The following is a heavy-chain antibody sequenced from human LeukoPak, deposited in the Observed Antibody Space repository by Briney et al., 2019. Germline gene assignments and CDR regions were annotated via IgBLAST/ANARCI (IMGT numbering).Heavy chain of an antibody. D-gene: IGHD2-15*01. J-gene: IGHJ4*02. CDR2: ISQDGINK. CDR3: ASSGYCSGGSCPYYFDS. V-gene: IGHV3-30*04. CDR1: GFIFSNYA. Sequence: GGSLRLSCAVSGFIFSNYAMYWVRQAPGKGLEWVAAISQDGINKYYADSVKGRFTISRDNSKNTLYVQMNGLRAEDTAVYYCASSGYCSGGSCPYYFDSWGQGTLVTVSS.